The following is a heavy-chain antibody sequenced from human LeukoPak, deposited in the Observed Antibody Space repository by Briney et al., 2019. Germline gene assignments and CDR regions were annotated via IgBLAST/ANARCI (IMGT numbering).Heavy chain of an antibody. CDR3: ARSWAGMYYPFYYFDY. CDR2: INHRRTT. CDR1: GDSFSGYC. V-gene: IGHV4-34*01. J-gene: IGHJ4*02. D-gene: IGHD1-26*01. Sequence: SETLSLTCAVYGDSFSGYCWSWIRQPPGKGLEWIAEINHRRTTHYNPSLKSRVNISADTSKNQFSLHLDSVTAADTAVYYCARSWAGMYYPFYYFDYWGQGTLVSVSS.